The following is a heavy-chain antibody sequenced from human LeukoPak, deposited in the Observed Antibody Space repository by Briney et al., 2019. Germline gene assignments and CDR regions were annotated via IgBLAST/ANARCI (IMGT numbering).Heavy chain of an antibody. D-gene: IGHD3-22*01. V-gene: IGHV4-39*01. J-gene: IGHJ4*02. CDR3: ARLYDSCGY. CDR1: GGSISSSSYY. Sequence: SETLSLTCTVSGGSISSSSYYWGWIRQPPGKGLEWIGSIYHSGSTYHNPSLKGRVTISVDTSKNQFSLKLSSVTAADTAVYYCARLYDSCGYWGQGTLVTVSS. CDR2: IYHSGST.